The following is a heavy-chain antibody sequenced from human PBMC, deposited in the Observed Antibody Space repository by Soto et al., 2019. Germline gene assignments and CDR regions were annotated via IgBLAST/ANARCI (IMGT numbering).Heavy chain of an antibody. D-gene: IGHD6-13*01. CDR1: GLTFHIYV. CDR2: VTGDGGGT. CDR3: ERRGGVAAAIWGY. V-gene: IGHV3-23*01. J-gene: IGHJ4*02. Sequence: PLGSLRLSCAASGLTFHIYVFTWVRKAPGRGLEWVSAVTGDGGGTYYADSVKGRFTISRDNSKNTLYLQMNSLRADDTALYFCERRGGVAAAIWGYWGQGTLVTVS.